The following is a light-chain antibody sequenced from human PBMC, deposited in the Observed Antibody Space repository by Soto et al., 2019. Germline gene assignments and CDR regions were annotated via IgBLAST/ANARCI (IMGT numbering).Light chain of an antibody. Sequence: QSVLTQPRSVSGSPGQSVTISCTGTSSDVCGYNYVSWYQQHPGKAPKLMIYDVSKRPSGVPGRFTGSKSGNTGSLTISGLQAEDEADYYCCSYAGSYTHVFGTGTKLTVL. J-gene: IGLJ1*01. CDR2: DVS. CDR1: SSDVCGYNY. CDR3: CSYAGSYTHV. V-gene: IGLV2-11*01.